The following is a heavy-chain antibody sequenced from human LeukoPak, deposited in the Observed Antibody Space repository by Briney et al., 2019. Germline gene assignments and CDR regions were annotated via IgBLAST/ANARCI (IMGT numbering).Heavy chain of an antibody. Sequence: SVKVSCKASGGTFSSYAISWVRQAPGQGLEWMGGIIPILGTANYAQKFQGRVTITADKSTSTAYMELSSLRSEDTAVYYCAKASSSGWYWVSWGQGTLVTVSP. D-gene: IGHD6-19*01. CDR3: AKASSSGWYWVS. V-gene: IGHV1-69*06. J-gene: IGHJ5*02. CDR2: IIPILGTA. CDR1: GGTFSSYA.